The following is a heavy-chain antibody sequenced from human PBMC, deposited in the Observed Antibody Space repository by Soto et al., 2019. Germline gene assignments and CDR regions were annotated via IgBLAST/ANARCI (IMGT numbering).Heavy chain of an antibody. CDR3: ASMTRDGYNLKYFQY. CDR2: INSDESST. V-gene: IGHV3-74*01. Sequence: EVQLVESGGGLVQPGGSLRLSCAASGFTFSTSWMHWVRQAPGKGLVWVSRINSDESSTSYADSVKGRFTISRDNAKNTRYLQMNSLRAEDTAVYYCASMTRDGYNLKYFQYWGQGTLVTVSS. D-gene: IGHD5-12*01. CDR1: GFTFSTSW. J-gene: IGHJ1*01.